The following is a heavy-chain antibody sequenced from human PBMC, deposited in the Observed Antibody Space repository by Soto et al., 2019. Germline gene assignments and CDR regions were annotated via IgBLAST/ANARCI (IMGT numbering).Heavy chain of an antibody. CDR1: GFTFSSYS. Sequence: EVQLVESGGGLVQPGGSLRLSCAASGFTFSSYSMNWVRQAPGKGLEWVLYISSSSSTIYYADSVKGRFTISRDNAKNSLYLQMNSLRDEDTAVYYCARKNTYYYDSSGRMDVWGQGTTVTVSS. D-gene: IGHD3-22*01. CDR3: ARKNTYYYDSSGRMDV. V-gene: IGHV3-48*02. CDR2: ISSSSSTI. J-gene: IGHJ6*01.